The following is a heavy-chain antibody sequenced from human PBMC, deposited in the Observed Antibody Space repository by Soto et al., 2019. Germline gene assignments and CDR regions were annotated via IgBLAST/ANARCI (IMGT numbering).Heavy chain of an antibody. CDR3: AKDSSGIVGATMGPLDY. V-gene: IGHV3-30*18. CDR2: ISYDGSNK. D-gene: IGHD1-26*01. Sequence: GGSLRLSCAASGFTFSSYGMHWVRQAPGKGLEWVAVISYDGSNKYYADSVKGRFTISRDNSKNTLYLQMNSLRAEDTAVYYCAKDSSGIVGATMGPLDYWGQGTLVTVS. J-gene: IGHJ4*02. CDR1: GFTFSSYG.